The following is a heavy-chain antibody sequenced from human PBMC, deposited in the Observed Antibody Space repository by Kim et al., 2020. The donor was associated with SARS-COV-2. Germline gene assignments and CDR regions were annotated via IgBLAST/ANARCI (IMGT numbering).Heavy chain of an antibody. V-gene: IGHV4-30-2*04. J-gene: IGHJ4*02. Sequence: YHSPSPKSRVTISVDTSKNQFSLKLSSVTAADTAVYYCARDGTDYGIDYWGQGTLVTVSS. CDR3: ARDGTDYGIDY. D-gene: IGHD4-17*01.